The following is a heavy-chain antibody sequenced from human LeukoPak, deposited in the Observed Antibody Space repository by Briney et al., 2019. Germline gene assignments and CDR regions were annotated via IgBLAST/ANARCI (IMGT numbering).Heavy chain of an antibody. V-gene: IGHV1-46*01. J-gene: IGHJ4*02. CDR2: INPSDGST. CDR3: TRVVVDSSGWYHFDY. D-gene: IGHD6-19*01. CDR1: GYTFTTYY. Sequence: ASVKVSCKASGYTFTTYYMHWVRQAPGQRLEWMAKINPSDGSTNYAQKFQGRVTMTRDTSTSTVYMELSSLRSEDTAVYYCTRVVVDSSGWYHFDYWGQGTLVTVSS.